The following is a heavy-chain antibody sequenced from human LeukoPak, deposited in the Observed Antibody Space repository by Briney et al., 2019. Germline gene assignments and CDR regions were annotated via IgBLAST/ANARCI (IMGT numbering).Heavy chain of an antibody. CDR1: GYSISSGYY. CDR3: ARQFTEWDS. V-gene: IGHV4-38-2*02. D-gene: IGHD1-14*01. J-gene: IGHJ4*02. Sequence: SETLSLTCTVSGYSISSGYYWGWIRQPPGKGLEWIGSFYHSGSTYYNPSLKSRVTISLDTSKNQFSLKLTSVTAADTAVYYCARQFTEWDSWGQGTLVTVSS. CDR2: FYHSGST.